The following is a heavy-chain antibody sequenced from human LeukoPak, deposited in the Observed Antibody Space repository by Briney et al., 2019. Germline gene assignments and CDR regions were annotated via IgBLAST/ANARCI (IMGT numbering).Heavy chain of an antibody. V-gene: IGHV4-59*01. D-gene: IGHD2-2*01. J-gene: IGHJ6*02. CDR3: ARSPIVVAPAAKAYYYYGMDV. Sequence: SETLSLTCTVSGGSISSYYWSWIRQPPGKGLEWIGYIYYSGSTNYNPSLKSRVTISVDTSKNQFSLKLSSVTAADTAVYYCARSPIVVAPAAKAYYYYGMDVWGQGTTVTVSS. CDR2: IYYSGST. CDR1: GGSISSYY.